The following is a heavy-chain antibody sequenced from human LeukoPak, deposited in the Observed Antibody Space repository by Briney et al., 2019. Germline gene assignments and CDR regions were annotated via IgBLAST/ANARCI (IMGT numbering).Heavy chain of an antibody. J-gene: IGHJ3*02. V-gene: IGHV3-9*01. CDR2: ISWNSGSI. CDR1: GFTFDDYA. Sequence: GGSLRLSCAASGFTFDDYAMHWVRQAPGKGLEWVSGISWNSGSIGYADSVKGRFTISRDNAKNSLYLQMNSLRAEDTALYYCAKAVDYYDSSGYYAGDAFDIWGQGTMVTVSS. CDR3: AKAVDYYDSSGYYAGDAFDI. D-gene: IGHD3-22*01.